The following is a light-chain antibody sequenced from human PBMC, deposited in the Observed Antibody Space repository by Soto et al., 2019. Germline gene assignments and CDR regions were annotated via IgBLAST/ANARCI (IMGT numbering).Light chain of an antibody. Sequence: EIVLTQSPATLSLSPGERATLSCRATQDVSRYLAWYQQKPGQSPRLLIYDASNRATGIPARFSGSGSGTDFTLTISRLEPEHFAVYYCQQYGSSPRTFGQGTKVDIK. CDR3: QQYGSSPRT. V-gene: IGKV3-20*01. CDR2: DAS. J-gene: IGKJ1*01. CDR1: QDVSRY.